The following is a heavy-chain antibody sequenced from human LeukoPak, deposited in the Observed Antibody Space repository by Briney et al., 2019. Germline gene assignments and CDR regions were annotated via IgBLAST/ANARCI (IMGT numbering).Heavy chain of an antibody. Sequence: GGSLRLSCAASGFTFSSYAMHWVRQAPGKGLEWVGFIRSKAYGGTTEYAASVKGRFTISRDDSKSIAYLQMNSLRTEDTAVYYCTRTNPSGYSYGADAFDIWGQGTMVTVSS. V-gene: IGHV3-49*04. CDR2: IRSKAYGGTT. J-gene: IGHJ3*02. CDR1: GFTFSSYA. D-gene: IGHD5-18*01. CDR3: TRTNPSGYSYGADAFDI.